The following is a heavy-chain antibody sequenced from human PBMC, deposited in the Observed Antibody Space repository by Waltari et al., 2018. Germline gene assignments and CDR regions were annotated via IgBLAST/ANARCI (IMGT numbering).Heavy chain of an antibody. CDR1: GGSISSGGYY. CDR3: ARARGGYCSGGSCYNYYYYYMDV. CDR2: IYYSGGT. Sequence: QVQLQESGPGLVKPSQTLSLTCTVSGGSISSGGYYWSWIRQHPGKGLEWIGYIYYSGGTYYNPAPKSRVTISVDTSKNQFSRKLSSLTAADTAVYYCARARGGYCSGGSCYNYYYYYMDVWGKGTTVTVSS. V-gene: IGHV4-31*03. D-gene: IGHD2-15*01. J-gene: IGHJ6*03.